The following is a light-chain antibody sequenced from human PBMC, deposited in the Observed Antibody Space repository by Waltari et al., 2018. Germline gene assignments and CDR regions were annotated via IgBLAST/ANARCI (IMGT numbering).Light chain of an antibody. CDR3: SSYTSSSTPWV. V-gene: IGLV2-14*01. CDR2: EVS. Sequence: QSALTQPASVSGSPGQSITISCTGTSSDGGGYNYVSWYQQHPGKAPKLMISEVSNRPSGVSNRFSGSKSGTTASLTISGLQAEDEADYYCSSYTSSSTPWVFGGGTKLTVL. CDR1: SSDGGGYNY. J-gene: IGLJ3*02.